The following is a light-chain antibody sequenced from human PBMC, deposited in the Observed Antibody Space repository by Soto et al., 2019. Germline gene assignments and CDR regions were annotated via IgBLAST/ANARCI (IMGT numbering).Light chain of an antibody. CDR3: QQRSNWLT. Sequence: EVVLTQSPVTVSLSPGERATLSCRASQSVSSYLAWYQQKPGQAPRLLIYDASNRATGIPARFSGSGSGTDFTLTISSLEPEDFAVYYCQQRSNWLTFGGGTKVDI. CDR2: DAS. J-gene: IGKJ4*01. V-gene: IGKV3-11*01. CDR1: QSVSSY.